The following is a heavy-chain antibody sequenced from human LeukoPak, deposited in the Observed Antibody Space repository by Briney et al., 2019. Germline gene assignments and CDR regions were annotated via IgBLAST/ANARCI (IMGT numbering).Heavy chain of an antibody. J-gene: IGHJ6*02. CDR3: ARPSYYDTNGGEGMDV. CDR1: GFTFTRFN. CDR2: ITTSGTYI. D-gene: IGHD2-8*01. V-gene: IGHV3-21*06. Sequence: GGSLRLSCAASGFTFTRFNMNWVRQTPGKGLELVSSITTSGTYIYYADSVQGRFTISRDNAKNSLYLQMNSLRAEDTAVYYCARPSYYDTNGGEGMDVWGQGTTVTVSS.